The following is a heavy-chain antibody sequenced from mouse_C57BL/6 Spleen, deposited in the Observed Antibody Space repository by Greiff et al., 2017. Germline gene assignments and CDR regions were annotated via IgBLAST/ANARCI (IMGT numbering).Heavy chain of an antibody. CDR2: IYPRSGNT. V-gene: IGHV1-81*01. J-gene: IGHJ4*01. CDR3: ARLRDDGYLYAMDY. Sequence: VQLQQSGAELARPGASVKLSCKASGYTFTSYGISWVKQRTGQGLEWIGEIYPRSGNTYYNEKFKGKATLTADKSSSTAYMELRRLTSEDSAVYFCARLRDDGYLYAMDYWGQGTSVTVSS. CDR1: GYTFTSYG. D-gene: IGHD2-3*01.